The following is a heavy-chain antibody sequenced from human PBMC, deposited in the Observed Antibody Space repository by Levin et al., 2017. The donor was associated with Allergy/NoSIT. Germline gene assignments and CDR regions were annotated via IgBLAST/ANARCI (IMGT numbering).Heavy chain of an antibody. CDR2: IYYSGST. Sequence: SETLSLTCTVSGGSISSSSYYWGWIRQPPGKGLEWIGSIYYSGSTYYNPSLKSRVTISVDTSKNQFSLKLSSVTAADTAVYYCARDGSGSYYFWWFDPWGQGTLVTVSS. D-gene: IGHD1-26*01. J-gene: IGHJ5*02. CDR3: ARDGSGSYYFWWFDP. V-gene: IGHV4-39*07. CDR1: GGSISSSSYY.